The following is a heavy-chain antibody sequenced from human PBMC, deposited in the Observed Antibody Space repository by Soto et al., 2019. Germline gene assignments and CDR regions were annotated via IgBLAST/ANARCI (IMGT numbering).Heavy chain of an antibody. Sequence: EVQLVESGGGLVQPGRSLRLSCAASGFTFDDYAMHWVRQAPGKGLEWVSGISWNSGSIGYAESVKGRFTISRDNAKNSLYLQMNSLRAEDTALYYCAKDGSSSLEYFQHWGQGTLVTVSS. CDR3: AKDGSSSLEYFQH. CDR1: GFTFDDYA. CDR2: ISWNSGSI. V-gene: IGHV3-9*01. D-gene: IGHD6-13*01. J-gene: IGHJ1*01.